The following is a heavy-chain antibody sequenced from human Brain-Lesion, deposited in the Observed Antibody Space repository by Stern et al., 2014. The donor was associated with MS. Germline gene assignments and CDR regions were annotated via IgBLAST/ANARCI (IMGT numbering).Heavy chain of an antibody. V-gene: IGHV4-31*03. J-gene: IGHJ3*02. D-gene: IGHD3-22*01. CDR3: ARDVALGYYDTSGYFAFDS. CDR1: GCSISSGGYY. Sequence: QVQLQESGPGLVKPSQTLSLTCTVSGCSISSGGYYWNWIRQHPERGLEWIGYIYYTGSPYCNPSLKSRVTISVDTSANRFSLSLSSVTAADTAVYYCARDVALGYYDTSGYFAFDSWGPGTPGTVAS. CDR2: IYYTGSP.